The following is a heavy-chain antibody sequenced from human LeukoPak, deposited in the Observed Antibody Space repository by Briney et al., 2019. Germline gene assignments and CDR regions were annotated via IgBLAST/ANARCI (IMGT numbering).Heavy chain of an antibody. V-gene: IGHV4-39*01. CDR2: IYYSGST. Sequence: SETLSLTCTVSGGSISSSSYYWGWIRQPPGKGLEWIGSIYYSGSTYYNPSLKSRVTISVDTSKNQFSLKLSSVTAADTAVYYCARGPPVGHFDYWGQGTLVTVSS. J-gene: IGHJ4*02. CDR3: ARGPPVGHFDY. CDR1: GGSISSSSYY. D-gene: IGHD2-15*01.